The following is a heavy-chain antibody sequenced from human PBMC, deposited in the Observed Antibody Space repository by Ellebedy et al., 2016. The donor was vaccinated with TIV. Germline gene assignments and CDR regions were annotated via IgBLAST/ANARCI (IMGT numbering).Heavy chain of an antibody. V-gene: IGHV1-18*04. J-gene: IGHJ5*02. CDR3: ARVAGRYWFDP. CDR2: ISVYNGNT. Sequence: AASVKVSCKAFGYTFASYGISWARQAPGQGLEWMGWISVYNGNTNYAQKLQSRVTMTTDTSTSTAYMELRSLRSDDTAVYYCARVAGRYWFDPWGQGTLVTVSS. CDR1: GYTFASYG. D-gene: IGHD3-9*01.